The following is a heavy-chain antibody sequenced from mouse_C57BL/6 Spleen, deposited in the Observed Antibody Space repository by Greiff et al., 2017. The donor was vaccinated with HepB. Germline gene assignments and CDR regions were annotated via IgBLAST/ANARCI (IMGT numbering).Heavy chain of an antibody. CDR2: IYPSDSET. Sequence: QVQLQQPGAELVRPGSSVKLSCKASGYTFTSYWMDWVKQRPGQGLEWIGNIYPSDSETHYNQKFKDKATLTVDKSSSTAYMQLSSLTSEDSAVYYCASVYGSRHCDDWGQGTTLTVAS. V-gene: IGHV1-61*01. CDR1: GYTFTSYW. D-gene: IGHD1-1*01. CDR3: ASVYGSRHCDD. J-gene: IGHJ2*01.